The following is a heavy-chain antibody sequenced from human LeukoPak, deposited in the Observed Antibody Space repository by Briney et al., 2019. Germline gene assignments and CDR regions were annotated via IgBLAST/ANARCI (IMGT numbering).Heavy chain of an antibody. CDR2: IIPILGIA. Sequence: SVKVSCKASGGTFSSYAISWVRQAPGQGLEWMGRIIPILGIANYAQKFQGRVTITADKSTSTAYMELSSLRSEDTAVYYCARGRAAAGLCWFDPWGEGTLVTVSS. D-gene: IGHD6-13*01. CDR3: ARGRAAAGLCWFDP. CDR1: GGTFSSYA. V-gene: IGHV1-69*04. J-gene: IGHJ5*02.